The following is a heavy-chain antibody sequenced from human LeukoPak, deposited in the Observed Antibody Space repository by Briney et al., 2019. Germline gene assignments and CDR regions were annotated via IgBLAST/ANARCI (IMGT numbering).Heavy chain of an antibody. V-gene: IGHV1-69*05. J-gene: IGHJ3*02. D-gene: IGHD1-26*01. CDR2: IIPIFGTA. CDR3: ARDWRSIGGDSGSYDI. CDR1: AGSFSSYA. Sequence: ASVKVSCKASAGSFSSYAISWVRQAPGQGLEWMGRIIPIFGTANYAQKFQGRVTITTDESTSTAYMELSSLRSEDTAVYYCARDWRSIGGDSGSYDIWGQGTMVTVSS.